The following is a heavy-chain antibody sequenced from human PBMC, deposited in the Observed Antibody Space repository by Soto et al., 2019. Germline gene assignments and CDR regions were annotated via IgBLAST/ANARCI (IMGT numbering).Heavy chain of an antibody. V-gene: IGHV1-2*02. D-gene: IGHD5-12*01. Sequence: SVKVSCKTSGDSFNDYYIHWVRQAPGQGLEWMGWINPNGGGTKYAQKFQGRVTVTRDTSIRTVYMELSSLRSGDTAVYYCARESGGATATLDYYYFYMDVWGKGTTVTVSS. CDR1: GDSFNDYY. J-gene: IGHJ6*03. CDR3: ARESGGATATLDYYYFYMDV. CDR2: INPNGGGT.